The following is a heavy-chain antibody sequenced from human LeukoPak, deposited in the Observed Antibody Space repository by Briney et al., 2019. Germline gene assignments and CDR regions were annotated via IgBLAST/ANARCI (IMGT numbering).Heavy chain of an antibody. CDR1: GYTFTGYY. V-gene: IGHV1-69*13. CDR3: AKDRGEVPTAIAY. Sequence: SVKVSCKASGYTFTGYYMHWVRQAPGQGLEWMGGIIPIFGTANYAQKFQGRVTITADESTSTAYMELSSLRSEDTAVYYCAKDRGEVPTAIAYWGQGTLVTVSS. J-gene: IGHJ4*02. D-gene: IGHD2-2*01. CDR2: IIPIFGTA.